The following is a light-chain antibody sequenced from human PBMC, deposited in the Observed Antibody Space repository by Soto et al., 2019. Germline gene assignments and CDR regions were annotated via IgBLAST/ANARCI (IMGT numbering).Light chain of an antibody. CDR3: AAWYDILSAVV. Sequence: QSVLTQPPSASGTPGQRVTISCSGSSSNIGSNYVYWYQQFPGSAPKLLIYRNDQRPSGVPDRFSGSKSGTSASLAISGPRSDDEADYYCAAWYDILSAVVFGGGTKLTVL. CDR2: RND. V-gene: IGLV1-47*01. CDR1: SSNIGSNY. J-gene: IGLJ2*01.